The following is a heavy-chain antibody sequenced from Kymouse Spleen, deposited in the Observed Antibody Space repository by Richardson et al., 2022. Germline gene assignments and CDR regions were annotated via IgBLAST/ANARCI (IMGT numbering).Heavy chain of an antibody. CDR1: GFTFSSYG. Sequence: QVQLVESGGGVVQPGRSLRLSCAASGFTFSSYGMHWVRQAPGKGLEWVAVIWYDGSNKYYADSVKGRFTISRDNSKNTLYLQMNSLRAEDTAVYYCARDRNSSSSGRVYYYYYYGMDVWGQGTTVTVSS. J-gene: IGHJ6*02. CDR3: ARDRNSSSSGRVYYYYYYGMDV. V-gene: IGHV3-33*01. CDR2: IWYDGSNK. D-gene: IGHD6-6*01.